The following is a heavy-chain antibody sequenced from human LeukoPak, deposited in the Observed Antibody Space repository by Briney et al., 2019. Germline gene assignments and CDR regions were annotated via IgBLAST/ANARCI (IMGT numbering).Heavy chain of an antibody. CDR1: GGSFSGYY. CDR3: ARGRYSYQT. V-gene: IGHV4-34*01. D-gene: IGHD5-18*01. Sequence: PSETLSLTCAVYGGSFSGYYWSWIRQPPGNGLEWIGEINHSGSTNYNPSLKSRVTISVDTSKNQFSLKLSSVTAADTAVYYCARGRYSYQTWGQGTLVTVSS. J-gene: IGHJ4*02. CDR2: INHSGST.